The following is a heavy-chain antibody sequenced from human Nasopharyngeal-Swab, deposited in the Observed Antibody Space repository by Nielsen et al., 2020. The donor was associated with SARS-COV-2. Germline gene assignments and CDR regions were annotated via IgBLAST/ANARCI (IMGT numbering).Heavy chain of an antibody. CDR2: ISYDGSNK. CDR1: GFTFSSYA. CDR3: AREVDSSGLADY. Sequence: GGSLRLSCAASGFTFSSYAMHWVRQAPGKGLEWVAVISYDGSNKYYADSVKGRFTISRDNSKNTLYLQMNSLRAEDTAVYYCAREVDSSGLADYWGQGTLVTVSS. J-gene: IGHJ4*02. V-gene: IGHV3-30*04. D-gene: IGHD6-19*01.